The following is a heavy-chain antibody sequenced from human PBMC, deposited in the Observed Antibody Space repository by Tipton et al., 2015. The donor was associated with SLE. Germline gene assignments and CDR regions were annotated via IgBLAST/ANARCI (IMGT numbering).Heavy chain of an antibody. D-gene: IGHD2-15*01. V-gene: IGHV4-38-2*02. CDR2: IYHSGST. CDR1: GYSISTGYY. Sequence: TLSLTCTVSGYSISTGYYWGWIRQPPGEGLEWIGNIYHSGSTNYNPSLKSRVTISVDTSKNQFSLKLSSVTAADTAVYYCARNPTSYCSGGSCYSPWFDPWGQGTLVTVSS. J-gene: IGHJ5*02. CDR3: ARNPTSYCSGGSCYSPWFDP.